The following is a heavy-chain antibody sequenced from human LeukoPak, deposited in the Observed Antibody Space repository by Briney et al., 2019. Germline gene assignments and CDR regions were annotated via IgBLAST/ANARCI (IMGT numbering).Heavy chain of an antibody. CDR1: GFTFSSFE. V-gene: IGHV3-48*03. J-gene: IGHJ4*02. Sequence: PGGSLRLSCAASGFTFSSFEMNWVRQGPGKGLEWVSYISSSGSIIYHADSVKGRFTISRDNAKNSLYLQMSSLRAEDTAVYYCARWSRLGELSSDFWGQGTLVSVSS. CDR2: ISSSGSII. CDR3: ARWSRLGELSSDF. D-gene: IGHD3-16*02.